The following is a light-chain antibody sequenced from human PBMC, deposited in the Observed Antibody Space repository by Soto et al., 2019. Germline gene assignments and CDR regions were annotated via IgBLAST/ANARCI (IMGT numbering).Light chain of an antibody. CDR2: GAS. J-gene: IGKJ1*01. V-gene: IGKV3-20*01. CDR1: QSVSNNY. CDR3: QQYGSSGT. Sequence: EIVSTQYPGTVSLSPGERATLSCRASQSVSNNYLAWYQQKPGQAPRLLIYGASNRATGIPDRFSGSGSGTDFTLTISRLEPEDFAVYYCQQYGSSGTFGQGTKVDIK.